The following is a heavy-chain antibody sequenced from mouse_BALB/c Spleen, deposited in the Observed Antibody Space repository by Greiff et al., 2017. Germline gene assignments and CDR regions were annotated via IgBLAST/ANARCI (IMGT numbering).Heavy chain of an antibody. V-gene: IGHV5-17*02. CDR3: ARSGPGNYYFDY. D-gene: IGHD2-1*01. J-gene: IGHJ2*01. CDR2: ISSGSSTI. Sequence: EVHLVESGGGLLQPGGSRKLSCAASGFTFSSFGMHWVRQAPEKGLEWVAYISSGSSTIYYADTVKGRFTISRDNPKNTLFLQMTSLRSEDTAMYYCARSGPGNYYFDYWGQGTTLTVSS. CDR1: GFTFSSFG.